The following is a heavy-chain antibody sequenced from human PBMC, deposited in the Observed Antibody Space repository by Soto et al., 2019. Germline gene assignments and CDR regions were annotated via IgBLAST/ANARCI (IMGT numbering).Heavy chain of an antibody. CDR1: GGTFSSYA. J-gene: IGHJ6*02. D-gene: IGHD2-15*01. CDR2: IIPIFGTA. Sequence: SVNVSCKASGGTFSSYAISWVRQAPGQGLEWMGGIIPIFGTANYAQKFQGRVTITADESTSTAYMELSSLRSEDTAVYYCARVGSYCTGGSCYPESYYGMDVWGQGTTVTVSS. V-gene: IGHV1-69*01. CDR3: ARVGSYCTGGSCYPESYYGMDV.